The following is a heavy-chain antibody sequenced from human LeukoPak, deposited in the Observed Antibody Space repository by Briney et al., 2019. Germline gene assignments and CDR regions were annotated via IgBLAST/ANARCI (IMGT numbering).Heavy chain of an antibody. CDR3: AKDYEYNSNTWYFH. V-gene: IGHV3-7*03. D-gene: IGHD6-13*01. CDR1: GFPFNAYW. J-gene: IGHJ4*02. Sequence: GGSLRLSCAASGFPFNAYWMTWVRQAPGKGLEWVANMKYDGSERYYVDSVKGRFTISRDNTKNSLYLQMNSLRAEDTAVYYCAKDYEYNSNTWYFHWGRGTLVSVSS. CDR2: MKYDGSER.